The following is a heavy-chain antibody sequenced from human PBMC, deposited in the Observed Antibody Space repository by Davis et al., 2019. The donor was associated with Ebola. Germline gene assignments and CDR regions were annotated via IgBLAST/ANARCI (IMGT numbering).Heavy chain of an antibody. J-gene: IGHJ4*02. D-gene: IGHD1-1*01. Sequence: GESLKISCAASGFTFSSYAMSWVRQAPGKGLEWVSAISGSGGSTYYADSVKGRFTISRDNSKKTLYLQMSSLRAEDTAVYYCLDDYFDYWGQGTLVTVSS. V-gene: IGHV3-23*01. CDR3: LDDYFDY. CDR1: GFTFSSYA. CDR2: ISGSGGST.